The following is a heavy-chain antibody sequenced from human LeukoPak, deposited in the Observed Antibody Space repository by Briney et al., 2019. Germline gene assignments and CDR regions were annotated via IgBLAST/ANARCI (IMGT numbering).Heavy chain of an antibody. D-gene: IGHD2-21*01. CDR1: GFTFSSYA. CDR2: ISSSGSTI. J-gene: IGHJ4*02. Sequence: GGSLRLSCAASGFTFSSYAMSWVRQAPGKGLEWLSYISSSGSTIYYADSVEGRFTISRDNAKNSLYLQMNSLRAEDTAVYYCARLVNYYFDYWGQGTLVTVSS. V-gene: IGHV3-48*04. CDR3: ARLVNYYFDY.